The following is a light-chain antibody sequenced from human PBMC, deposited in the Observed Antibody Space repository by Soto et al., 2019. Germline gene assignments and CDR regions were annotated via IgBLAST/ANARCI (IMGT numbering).Light chain of an antibody. J-gene: IGLJ3*02. Sequence: QPVLTQPPSASASLGAPVKLTCTLSSGHSSYAIAWHQQQPEKGPRYLMKLNSDGSHRKGDGIPDRFSGSSSGAERYLIISSLQSEDEADYYCQTWGTGIRVFGGGTKVTVL. V-gene: IGLV4-69*01. CDR1: SGHSSYA. CDR2: LNSDGSH. CDR3: QTWGTGIRV.